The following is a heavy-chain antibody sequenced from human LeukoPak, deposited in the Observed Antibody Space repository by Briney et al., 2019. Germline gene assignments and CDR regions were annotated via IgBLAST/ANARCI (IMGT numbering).Heavy chain of an antibody. V-gene: IGHV3-20*04. Sequence: PGGSLRLSCVASGFTFDNYGMSWVRQAPGKGLEWVSGINWNGGTTVYADSVKGRFTISRDNSKNTLYLQMNRLRAEDTAVYYCARVYYGSGSLYYYYYYMDVWGKGTTVTISS. J-gene: IGHJ6*03. CDR3: ARVYYGSGSLYYYYYYMDV. CDR2: INWNGGTT. D-gene: IGHD3-10*01. CDR1: GFTFDNYG.